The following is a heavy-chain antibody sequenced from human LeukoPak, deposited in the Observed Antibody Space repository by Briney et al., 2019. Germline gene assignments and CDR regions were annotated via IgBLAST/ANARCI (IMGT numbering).Heavy chain of an antibody. CDR1: GFTFSSYS. J-gene: IGHJ3*02. Sequence: QTGGSLRLSCAASGFTFSSYSMNWVRQAPGKGLEWVSVIYSGGSTYYADSVKGRFTISRDNSKNTLYLQMNSLRAEDTAVYYCAREGYTDAFDIWGQGTMVTVSS. V-gene: IGHV3-53*01. CDR2: IYSGGST. CDR3: AREGYTDAFDI. D-gene: IGHD5-12*01.